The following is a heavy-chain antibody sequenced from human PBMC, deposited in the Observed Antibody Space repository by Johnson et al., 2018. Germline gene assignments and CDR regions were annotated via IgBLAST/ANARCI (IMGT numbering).Heavy chain of an antibody. CDR3: AKDLWQLVKRDV. J-gene: IGHJ6*04. D-gene: IGHD6-13*01. V-gene: IGHV3-30*18. CDR2: ISYDGSNK. Sequence: QVQLVQSGGGVVQPGRSLRLSCAASGFTFSSYGMHWVRQAPGKGLEWVAVISYDGSNKYYADSVKGQFTISRDNSKNTLYLQMNSLRAEDTAVYYCAKDLWQLVKRDVWGKGTTVTVSS. CDR1: GFTFSSYG.